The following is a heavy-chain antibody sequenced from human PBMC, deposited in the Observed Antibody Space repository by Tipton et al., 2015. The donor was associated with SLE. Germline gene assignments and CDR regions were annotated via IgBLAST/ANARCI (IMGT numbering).Heavy chain of an antibody. CDR2: IIPIFGTA. V-gene: IGHV1-69*01. CDR3: ARDGGSSRWGDSQWYFDY. CDR1: GGTFSSYA. D-gene: IGHD2-15*01. J-gene: IGHJ4*02. Sequence: QSGPEVKKPGSSVKVSCKASGGTFSSYAISWVRQAPGQGLEWMGGIIPIFGTANYAQKFQGRVTITADESTSTAYMELSSLRSEDTAVYYCARDGGSSRWGDSQWYFDYWGQGTLVTVSS.